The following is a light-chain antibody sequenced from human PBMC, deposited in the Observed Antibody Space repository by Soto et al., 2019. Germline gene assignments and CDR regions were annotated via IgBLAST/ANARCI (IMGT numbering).Light chain of an antibody. CDR2: EVS. Sequence: QSALTQPASVSGSPGQSITISCTGTSSDVGGYNYVSWFQQHPGKAPKLIIYEVSNRPSGFSNRFSGSKSGNTASLTISGLQAEDEADYYCNSYTTTSTLVFGTGTKVTVL. CDR3: NSYTTTSTLV. V-gene: IGLV2-14*01. J-gene: IGLJ1*01. CDR1: SSDVGGYNY.